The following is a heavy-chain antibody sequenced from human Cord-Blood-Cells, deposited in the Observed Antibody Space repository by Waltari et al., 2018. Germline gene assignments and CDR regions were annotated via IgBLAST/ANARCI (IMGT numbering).Heavy chain of an antibody. CDR3: ARTLMYSSSYYYYGMDV. D-gene: IGHD6-13*01. CDR2: IYPGYSDT. Sequence: EVQLVQSGAEVKKPGESLKISCKGSGYSFTSYWIGWVRQMPGKGLEWMGIIYPGYSDTRYSPSFQGQVTISADKSISTAYLQWSSLKASDTAMYYCARTLMYSSSYYYYGMDVWGQGTTVTVSS. J-gene: IGHJ6*02. CDR1: GYSFTSYW. V-gene: IGHV5-51*01.